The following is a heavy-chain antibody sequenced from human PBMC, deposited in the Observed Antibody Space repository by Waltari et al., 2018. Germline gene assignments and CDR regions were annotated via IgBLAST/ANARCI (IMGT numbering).Heavy chain of an antibody. CDR2: ISGFSSTI. CDR3: ARDQGTYRNYFYYGMDV. J-gene: IGHJ6*02. V-gene: IGHV3-48*04. D-gene: IGHD3-16*02. CDR1: GFSFSDYS. Sequence: EVKLVESGGGLVQPGGSLRLSCAASGFSFSDYSMNWVRLAPGKGLEWMSHISGFSSTIYYADSMKGRFTISRDNAKNSLYLQMNSLRAEDTAVYYCARDQGTYRNYFYYGMDVWGQGTTVTVSS.